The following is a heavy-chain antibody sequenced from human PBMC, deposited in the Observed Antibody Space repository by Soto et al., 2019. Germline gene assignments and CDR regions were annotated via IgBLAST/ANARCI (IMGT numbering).Heavy chain of an antibody. Sequence: LRLSCAASGFTFSSYSMNWVRQAPGKGLEWVSYISSSSSTIYYADSVKGRFTISRDNAKNSLYLQMNSLRDEDTAVYYCARDSPANRYCSSTSCYPYYYYGMDVWGQGTTVTVSS. D-gene: IGHD2-2*01. J-gene: IGHJ6*02. CDR3: ARDSPANRYCSSTSCYPYYYYGMDV. CDR1: GFTFSSYS. CDR2: ISSSSSTI. V-gene: IGHV3-48*02.